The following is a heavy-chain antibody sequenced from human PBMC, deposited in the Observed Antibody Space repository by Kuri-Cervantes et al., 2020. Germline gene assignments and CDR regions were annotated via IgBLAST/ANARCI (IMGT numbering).Heavy chain of an antibody. CDR3: ARCSRGGSCYLDY. CDR1: GGSFSGYY. Sequence: SETLSLTCAVYGGSFSGYYWSWIRQPSGKGLEWIGEINHSGSTNYNPSLKSRVTISVDTSKDQFSLKVNSVTAPDTAVYYRARCSRGGSCYLDYWGQGTLVTVSS. V-gene: IGHV4-34*01. J-gene: IGHJ4*02. D-gene: IGHD2-15*01. CDR2: INHSGST.